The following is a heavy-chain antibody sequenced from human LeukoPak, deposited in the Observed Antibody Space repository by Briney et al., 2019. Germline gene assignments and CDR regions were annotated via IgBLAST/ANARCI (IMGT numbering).Heavy chain of an antibody. CDR3: ARVYGYGGNSGY. CDR1: GYTFTSNY. Sequence: ASVKVSCKASGYTFTSNYIHWVRQAPGQGLEWMGMIYPRDGSTSYAQKFQGRVTMTRDTSISTAYMELSRLRSDDTAVYYCARVYGYGGNSGYWGQGTLVTVSS. D-gene: IGHD4-23*01. CDR2: IYPRDGST. J-gene: IGHJ4*02. V-gene: IGHV1-2*02.